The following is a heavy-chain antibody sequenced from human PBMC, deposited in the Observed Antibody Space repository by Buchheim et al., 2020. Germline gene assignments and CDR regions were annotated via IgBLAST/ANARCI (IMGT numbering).Heavy chain of an antibody. J-gene: IGHJ1*01. CDR1: GFIFSSYW. D-gene: IGHD3-22*01. V-gene: IGHV3-7*03. Sequence: EVQLVESGGGLVQPGGSLRLSCAASGFIFSSYWMSWVRQAPGKGLEWVANIKQDGSEKYYVDSVKGRFTISRDNAKNSLYLQMNSLSAEDTAVYYCARDSNYDSSGYYGAYFQYWGQGTL. CDR3: ARDSNYDSSGYYGAYFQY. CDR2: IKQDGSEK.